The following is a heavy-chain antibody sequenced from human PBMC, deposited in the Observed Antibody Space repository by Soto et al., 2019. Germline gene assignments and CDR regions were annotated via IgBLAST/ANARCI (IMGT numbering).Heavy chain of an antibody. J-gene: IGHJ4*02. CDR2: IYYSGST. Sequence: SETLSLTCTVSGGSISSYYWSWIRQPPGKGLEWIGYIYYSGSTNYNPSLKSRVTISVDTSKNQFSLKLSSVTAADTAVYYCARGQRYRSGYDYLDYWGQGTLVTVSS. CDR1: GGSISSYY. CDR3: ARGQRYRSGYDYLDY. D-gene: IGHD5-12*01. V-gene: IGHV4-59*01.